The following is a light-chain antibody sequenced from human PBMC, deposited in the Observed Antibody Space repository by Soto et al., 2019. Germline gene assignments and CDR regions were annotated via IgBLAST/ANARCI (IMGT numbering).Light chain of an antibody. V-gene: IGKV3-11*01. CDR3: QHRAGWPPALT. CDR1: ESVSNS. CDR2: NAS. J-gene: IGKJ4*01. Sequence: ETVLTQSPATLSLSPGERATLSCRASESVSNSLAWYQHKPGQAPRLLIYNASNRATGIPARFSGSGSGTDFTLTISSLEHEDFAVYFCQHRAGWPPALTFGGGTKVDTK.